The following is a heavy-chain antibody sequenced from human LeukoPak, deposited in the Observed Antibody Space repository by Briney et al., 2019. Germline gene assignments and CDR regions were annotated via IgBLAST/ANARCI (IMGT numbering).Heavy chain of an antibody. V-gene: IGHV3-21*01. CDR2: ISSRFSSYI. CDR3: ARIGSSGDFDY. D-gene: IGHD6-19*01. Sequence: GGSLRLSCAASGFTFSDYSMNWVRQAPGKGLEWVSSISSRFSSYIYYADSVKGRFTISRANTKNSLYLQMSNLRDEDTAVYYCARIGSSGDFDYWGQGTLVTVSS. J-gene: IGHJ4*02. CDR1: GFTFSDYS.